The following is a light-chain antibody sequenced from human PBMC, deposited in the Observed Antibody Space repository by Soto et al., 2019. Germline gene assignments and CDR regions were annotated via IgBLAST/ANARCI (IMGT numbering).Light chain of an antibody. Sequence: DIQMTQSPSTLSASVGDRVTITCRASQSVSHWLAWYQQKPGKAPKALIYDASTLDTGVPSRFSGSGSGTDFTLTISSLKPDDFATYSCQQYNSYQYTFGQGTKLEMK. CDR1: QSVSHW. CDR3: QQYNSYQYT. V-gene: IGKV1-5*01. CDR2: DAS. J-gene: IGKJ2*01.